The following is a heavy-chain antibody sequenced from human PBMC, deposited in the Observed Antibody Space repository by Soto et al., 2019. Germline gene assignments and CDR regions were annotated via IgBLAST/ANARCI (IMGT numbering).Heavy chain of an antibody. J-gene: IGHJ4*02. CDR1: GYSFTSLD. CDR2: MEPSTGRT. CDR3: ARGVSAGVDY. D-gene: IGHD1-26*01. V-gene: IGHV1-8*01. Sequence: QVQLVQSGAEVREPGASVKVSCKASGYSFTSLDINWVRQTAGQGLEWMGWMEPSTGRTGYAQKFQGRVTMTRATYINTAYMELTTLTSDDTAFYYCARGVSAGVDYWGQGTLVIVSS.